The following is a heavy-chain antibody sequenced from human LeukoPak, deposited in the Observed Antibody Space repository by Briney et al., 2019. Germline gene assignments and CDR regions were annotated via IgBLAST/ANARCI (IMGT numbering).Heavy chain of an antibody. Sequence: AASVKVSCKASGYSFADYYMHWVRQAPGQGLEWMGWINPNSGGTNYAQKFQGRVTMTRDTSISTAYMELSRLRSDDTAVYYCARFTMVRGGVVWGKGTTVTVSS. J-gene: IGHJ6*04. CDR2: INPNSGGT. D-gene: IGHD3-10*01. CDR1: GYSFADYY. V-gene: IGHV1-2*02. CDR3: ARFTMVRGGVV.